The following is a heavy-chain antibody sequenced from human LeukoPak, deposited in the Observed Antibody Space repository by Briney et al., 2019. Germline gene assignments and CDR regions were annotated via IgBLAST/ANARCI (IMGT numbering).Heavy chain of an antibody. V-gene: IGHV5-51*01. Sequence: GESLKISCKGSGYSFTRYWIGWVRQMPGKGLEWMGIIYPGDSDTRYSPSFQGQVTMSADKSISSAYLQWSSLKASDTAMYYCARGLGATTSPFDYWGQGTRVTVSS. D-gene: IGHD1-26*01. J-gene: IGHJ4*02. CDR3: ARGLGATTSPFDY. CDR1: GYSFTRYW. CDR2: IYPGDSDT.